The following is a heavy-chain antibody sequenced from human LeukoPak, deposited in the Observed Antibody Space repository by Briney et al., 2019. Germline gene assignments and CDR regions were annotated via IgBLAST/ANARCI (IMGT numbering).Heavy chain of an antibody. J-gene: IGHJ4*02. CDR3: ARSPVAHCSSTSCPNDY. CDR1: GGTFSSYA. V-gene: IGHV1-69*13. Sequence: GASVKGSCKASGGTFSSYAISWVGQAPGQGLEWMGGIIPIFGTANYAQKFQGRVTITADESTSTAYLELSSLRSEDTAVYYCARSPVAHCSSTSCPNDYWGQGTLVTVSS. CDR2: IIPIFGTA. D-gene: IGHD2-2*01.